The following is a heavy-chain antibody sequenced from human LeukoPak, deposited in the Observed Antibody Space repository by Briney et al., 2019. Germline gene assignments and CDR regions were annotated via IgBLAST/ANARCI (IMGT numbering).Heavy chain of an antibody. V-gene: IGHV1-69*06. CDR3: ARRSYYYDSSGYYYWAFDY. CDR2: IIPIFGTA. J-gene: IGHJ4*02. CDR1: GGTFSSYA. Sequence: SVKVSCKASGGTFSSYAISWVRQAPGQGLEWMGGIIPIFGTANYAQKLQGRVTITADKSTSTAYMELSSLRSEDTAVYYCARRSYYYDSSGYYYWAFDYWGQGTLVTVSS. D-gene: IGHD3-22*01.